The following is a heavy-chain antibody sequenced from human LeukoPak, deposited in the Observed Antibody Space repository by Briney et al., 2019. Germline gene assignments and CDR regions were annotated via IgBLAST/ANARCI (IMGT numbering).Heavy chain of an antibody. CDR3: ARDHPLSAFDI. V-gene: IGHV4-59*01. CDR2: SYHSGST. J-gene: IGHJ3*02. CDR1: GGSISTYY. Sequence: SETLSLTCTVSGGSISTYYWSWIRQPPGKGLEWIGYSYHSGSTNYNPSLKSRVTISVDTSKNQFSLKLSSVTAADTAVYYCARDHPLSAFDIWGQGTMVTVSS.